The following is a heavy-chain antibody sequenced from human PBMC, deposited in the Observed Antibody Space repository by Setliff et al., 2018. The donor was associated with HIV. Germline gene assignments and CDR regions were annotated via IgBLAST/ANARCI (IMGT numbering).Heavy chain of an antibody. CDR3: ARMWSYYDFWSGYYY. J-gene: IGHJ4*02. CDR2: ISSSSSYI. V-gene: IGHV3-21*01. D-gene: IGHD3-3*01. Sequence: STFSSYSMNWVRQAPGKGLEWVSSISSSSSYIYYADSVKGRFTISRDNAKNSLYLQMNSLRAEDTAVYYCARMWSYYDFWSGYYYWGQGTLVTVSS. CDR1: STFSSYS.